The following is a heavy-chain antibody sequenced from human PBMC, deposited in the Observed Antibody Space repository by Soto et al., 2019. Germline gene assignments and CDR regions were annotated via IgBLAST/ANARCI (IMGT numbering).Heavy chain of an antibody. V-gene: IGHV3-30-3*01. CDR1: GFSFCRFA. J-gene: IGHJ4*02. D-gene: IGHD3-10*01. CDR3: ARSRSGAVPDSLGF. Sequence: QVQLVESGGGVVQPGGSLRLSCAASGFSFCRFAIHWVRQAPGKGLEWVAVISKDGSVIYYADSVKGRFTISRDNSKSSLFLQVNSLTSEDTAVYHCARSRSGAVPDSLGFWGQGTLVTVSS. CDR2: ISKDGSVI.